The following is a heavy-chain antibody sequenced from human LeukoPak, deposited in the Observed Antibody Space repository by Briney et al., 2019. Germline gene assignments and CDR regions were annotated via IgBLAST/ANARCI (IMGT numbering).Heavy chain of an antibody. Sequence: SETLSLTCAVYGGSFSAYYWSWIRQPPGKGLEWIGEVNHSGSTNYNPSLKSRVTISVDTSKNQFSLKLSSVTAADTAVYYCARDYAEQWLVPGNLWGQGTLVTVSS. V-gene: IGHV4-34*01. J-gene: IGHJ5*02. CDR2: VNHSGST. CDR3: ARDYAEQWLVPGNL. D-gene: IGHD6-19*01. CDR1: GGSFSAYY.